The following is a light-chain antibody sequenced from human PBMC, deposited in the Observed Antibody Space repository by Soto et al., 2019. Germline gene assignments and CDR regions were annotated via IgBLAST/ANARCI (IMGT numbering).Light chain of an antibody. J-gene: IGKJ1*01. Sequence: EIVMTQSPATLSVSPGERATLSCRASQSVDSNLAWYQQKPGQAPRLLIYDASTRATGVPARISGSGSGTEFTLTISSLQSEDFAVYYCQQYHKWRTFGKGTKVDI. V-gene: IGKV3-15*01. CDR1: QSVDSN. CDR3: QQYHKWRT. CDR2: DAS.